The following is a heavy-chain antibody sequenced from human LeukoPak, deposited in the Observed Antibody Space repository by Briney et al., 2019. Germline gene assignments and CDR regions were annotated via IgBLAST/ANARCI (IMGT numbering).Heavy chain of an antibody. CDR3: SRDATGDH. Sequence: GGSLRLSCAVSGFTFSDHYMDWVRQAPGKGLEWVGRSRNRTKSYTTDYAASVKGRFTISRDDSKSTLYLQMNSLETEDTAVYYCSRDATGDHWGQGTLVSVSS. J-gene: IGHJ4*02. CDR2: SRNRTKSYTT. CDR1: GFTFSDHY. V-gene: IGHV3-72*01.